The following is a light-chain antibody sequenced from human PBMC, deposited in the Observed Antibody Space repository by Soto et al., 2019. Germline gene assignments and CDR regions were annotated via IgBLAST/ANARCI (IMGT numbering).Light chain of an antibody. Sequence: EIVMTQSPATLSVSPGERATLSCRASQSVSANIAWYQQKPGQAPRLLIYGASTRATGIPARFSGSGSGTEFTLSISSLQSEDFAVYYCQQYKSWPPITFGQGTRLEIK. CDR2: GAS. V-gene: IGKV3-15*01. CDR1: QSVSAN. CDR3: QQYKSWPPIT. J-gene: IGKJ5*01.